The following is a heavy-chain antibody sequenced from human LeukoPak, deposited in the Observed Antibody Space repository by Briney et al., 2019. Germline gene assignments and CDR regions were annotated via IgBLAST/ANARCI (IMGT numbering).Heavy chain of an antibody. D-gene: IGHD3-10*01. J-gene: IGHJ4*02. CDR3: ASNYYGSGSYNRFDY. CDR1: GGSISSYY. Sequence: SETLSLTCTVSGGSISSYYWSWIRQPPGKGLEWIGYIYYSGSTNYNPSLKSRVTISVDTSKSQFSLKLTSVTAADTAVYYCASNYYGSGSYNRFDYWGQGTLVTVSS. V-gene: IGHV4-59*08. CDR2: IYYSGST.